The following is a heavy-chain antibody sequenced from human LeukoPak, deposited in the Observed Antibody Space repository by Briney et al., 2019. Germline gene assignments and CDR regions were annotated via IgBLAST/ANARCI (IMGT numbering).Heavy chain of an antibody. D-gene: IGHD3-10*01. V-gene: IGHV3-23*01. CDR3: AKVNPLLWFGKYYFDY. CDR1: GLTFSSYA. J-gene: IGHJ4*02. Sequence: GGSLRLSCAASGLTFSSYAMSWVRQAPGKGLEWVSAISGSGGSTYYADSVKGRFTISRDNSKNTLYLQMNSLRAEDTAVYYCAKVNPLLWFGKYYFDYWGQGTLVTVSS. CDR2: ISGSGGST.